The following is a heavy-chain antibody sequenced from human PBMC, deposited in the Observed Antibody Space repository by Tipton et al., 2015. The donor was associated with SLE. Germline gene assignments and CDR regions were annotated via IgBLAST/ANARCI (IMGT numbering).Heavy chain of an antibody. V-gene: IGHV3-23*01. J-gene: IGHJ4*02. CDR1: GLTFANCG. Sequence: SLRLSCAASGLTFANCGMGWVRQAPGKGLEWVSAISGNGASTNYADSVKGRFTISRDNSKNTLHLQMDNLRAEDTALYYCVGNPHSSQMVFDYWGQGTLVTVSS. CDR3: VGNPHSSQMVFDY. CDR2: ISGNGAST. D-gene: IGHD2-8*01.